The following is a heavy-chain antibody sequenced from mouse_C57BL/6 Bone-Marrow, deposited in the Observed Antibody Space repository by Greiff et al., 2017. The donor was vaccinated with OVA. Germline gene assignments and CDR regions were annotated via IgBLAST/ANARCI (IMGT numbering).Heavy chain of an antibody. CDR3: ARGGTPYGYFDY. CDR2: ISYDGSN. Sequence: EVQLVESGPGLVKPSQSLSLTCSVTGYSITSGYYWNWIRQFPGNKLEWMGYISYDGSNNYNPSLKNRISITRDTSKNQFFLKLNSVTTEDTATYYCARGGTPYGYFDYWGQGTTLTVSS. J-gene: IGHJ2*01. CDR1: GYSITSGYY. D-gene: IGHD1-1*01. V-gene: IGHV3-6*01.